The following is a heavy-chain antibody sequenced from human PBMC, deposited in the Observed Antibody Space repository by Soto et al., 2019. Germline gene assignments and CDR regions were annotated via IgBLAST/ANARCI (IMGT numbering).Heavy chain of an antibody. J-gene: IGHJ5*02. CDR2: IHYTGST. CDR1: GGSMSRYY. V-gene: IGHV4-59*01. Sequence: SETLSLTCTVSGGSMSRYYWTWIRQPPGKGLEWIGNIHYTGSTNYNPSLKSRVTILLGTSTSQFSLKVSSVTAADTAVYYCARDLTISSTDGPLDPWGHGTMVTVYS. D-gene: IGHD1-1*01. CDR3: ARDLTISSTDGPLDP.